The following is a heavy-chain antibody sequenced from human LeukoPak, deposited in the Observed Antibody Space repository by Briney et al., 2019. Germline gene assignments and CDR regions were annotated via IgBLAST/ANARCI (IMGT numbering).Heavy chain of an antibody. CDR3: ARSPRGVIISAKYYFDY. D-gene: IGHD3-10*01. Sequence: SETLSLTCTVSGGSLSSYYWSWIRQPPGKGLEWIGYIYYSGSTNYNPSLKSRVTISVDTSKNQFSLKLSSVTAADTAVYYCARSPRGVIISAKYYFDYWGQGTLVTVSS. CDR2: IYYSGST. CDR1: GGSLSSYY. J-gene: IGHJ4*02. V-gene: IGHV4-59*08.